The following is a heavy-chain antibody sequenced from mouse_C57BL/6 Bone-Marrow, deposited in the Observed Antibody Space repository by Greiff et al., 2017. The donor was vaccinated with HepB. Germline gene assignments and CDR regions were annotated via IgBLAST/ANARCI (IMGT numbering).Heavy chain of an antibody. V-gene: IGHV10-1*01. J-gene: IGHJ4*01. CDR2: IRSKSNNYAT. D-gene: IGHD2-4*01. Sequence: EVNVVESGGGLVQPKGSLKLSCAASGFSFNTYAMNWVRQAPGKGLEWVARIRSKSNNYATYYADSVKDRFTISRDDSESMLYLQMNNLKTEDTAMYYCVRHGGLRRGGAMDYWGQGTSVTVSS. CDR1: GFSFNTYA. CDR3: VRHGGLRRGGAMDY.